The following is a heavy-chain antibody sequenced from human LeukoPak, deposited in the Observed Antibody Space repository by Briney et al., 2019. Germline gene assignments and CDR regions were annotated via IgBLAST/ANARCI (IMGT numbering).Heavy chain of an antibody. Sequence: ASVKVSCKASGYTFTGYYMHWVRQAPGQGLEWVGWINPNSGGTNYAQKFQCRVTMTRDTSISTAYMELSRLRSDDTAVYYCARVQQLVIAGGWYFDLWGRGTLVTVSS. D-gene: IGHD6-13*01. CDR3: ARVQQLVIAGGWYFDL. CDR2: INPNSGGT. J-gene: IGHJ2*01. CDR1: GYTFTGYY. V-gene: IGHV1-2*02.